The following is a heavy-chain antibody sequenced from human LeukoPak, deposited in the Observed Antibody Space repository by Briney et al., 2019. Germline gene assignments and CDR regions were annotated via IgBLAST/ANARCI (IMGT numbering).Heavy chain of an antibody. CDR3: ARDLRNYNENIRSGNFDY. Sequence: SETLSLTCTVSGDSISSGSYYWSWIRQPAGKGLEWIGRIYTSGSTNYNPSLKSRVTISVDTSKNQFSLKLSSVTAADTAVYYCARDLRNYNENIRSGNFDYWGQGTLVTVSS. V-gene: IGHV4-61*02. CDR2: IYTSGST. J-gene: IGHJ4*02. D-gene: IGHD5-24*01. CDR1: GDSISSGSYY.